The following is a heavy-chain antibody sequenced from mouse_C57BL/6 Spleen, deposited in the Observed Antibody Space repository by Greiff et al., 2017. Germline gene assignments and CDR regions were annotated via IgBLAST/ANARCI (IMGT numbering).Heavy chain of an antibody. CDR3: ASLDLTFAY. CDR1: GYAFSSSW. CDR2: IYPGDGDT. J-gene: IGHJ3*01. Sequence: QVQLQQSGPELVKPGASVKISCKASGYAFSSSWMNWVKQRPGKGLEWIGRIYPGDGDTTYNGKFKGKATLTADKSSSTAYMQLSSLTSEDSAVYFCASLDLTFAYWGQGTLVTVSA. V-gene: IGHV1-82*01.